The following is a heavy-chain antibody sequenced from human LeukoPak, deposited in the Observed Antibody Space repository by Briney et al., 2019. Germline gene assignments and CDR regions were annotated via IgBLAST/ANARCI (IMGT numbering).Heavy chain of an antibody. V-gene: IGHV3-23*01. CDR3: AINRDGYEALRD. CDR2: IDDSGVNT. J-gene: IGHJ4*02. Sequence: GGCLRLSCAASGFTFSFNTYTMAWVRQAPGRGREWVSSIDDSGVNTWYADSVKGRFTISRDNFKNTLYLQMNSLRAEDTAVYYCAINRDGYEALRDWGQGTLVTVSS. D-gene: IGHD5-24*01. CDR1: GFTFSFNTYT.